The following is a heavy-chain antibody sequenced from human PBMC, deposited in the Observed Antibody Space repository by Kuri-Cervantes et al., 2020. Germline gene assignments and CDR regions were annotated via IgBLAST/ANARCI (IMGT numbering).Heavy chain of an antibody. V-gene: IGHV4-34*01. D-gene: IGHD6-25*01. J-gene: IGHJ3*02. CDR2: INHSGST. CDR1: TGSFSGYY. CDR3: ARVQRGYGNAFDI. Sequence: SETLSLTCAVYTGSFSGYYWSWIRQSPGKGLEWIGEINHSGSTNYNPSLKSRVTISVDTSKNQFSLKLSSVTAADTAVYYCARVQRGYGNAFDIWGQGTMVTVSS.